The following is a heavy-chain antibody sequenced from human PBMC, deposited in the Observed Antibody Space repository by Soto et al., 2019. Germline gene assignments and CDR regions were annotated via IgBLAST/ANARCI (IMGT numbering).Heavy chain of an antibody. CDR1: GYTFTGYY. D-gene: IGHD6-13*01. Sequence: QVQLVQSGAEVKKPGASVKVSCKASGYTFTGYYMHWVRQAPGQGLEWMGWINPNSGGTNYAQKFQGRVTMTRDTSISTANMGRSGLRSDDTPVYYCPPAAGTGYWGREPLFTVSS. J-gene: IGHJ4*02. CDR3: PPAAGTGY. V-gene: IGHV1-2*02. CDR2: INPNSGGT.